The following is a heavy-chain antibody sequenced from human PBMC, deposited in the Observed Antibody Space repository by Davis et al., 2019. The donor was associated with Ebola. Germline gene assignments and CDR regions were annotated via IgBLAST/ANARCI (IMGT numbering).Heavy chain of an antibody. V-gene: IGHV4-34*01. CDR3: ARGVGATTGWFDP. CDR2: INHSGST. J-gene: IGHJ5*02. Sequence: MPSGPLSPTCPVHGGSFSGSHWSWIPQPPGKGLGWVGEINHSGSTNYNPSLKSRGTISVETSKNQFSLKLSSITAADPAVYYCARGVGATTGWFDPWGQGTLVTVSS. D-gene: IGHD1-26*01. CDR1: GGSFSGSH.